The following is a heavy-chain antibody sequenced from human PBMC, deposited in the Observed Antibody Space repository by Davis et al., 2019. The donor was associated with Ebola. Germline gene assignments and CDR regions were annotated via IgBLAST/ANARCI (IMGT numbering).Heavy chain of an antibody. J-gene: IGHJ4*02. CDR2: IDYTGSS. D-gene: IGHD2-15*01. CDR3: ARGSPVVVVAAMLRGAPDY. CDR1: NDSIFNYY. Sequence: GSLRLSCTVSNDSIFNYYWSWIRQPPGKTLEWMGYIDYTGSSYYNPSLEGRATISVDTSKNQFSLKLSSVTAADTAVYYCARGSPVVVVAAMLRGAPDYWGQGTLVTVSS. V-gene: IGHV4-59*12.